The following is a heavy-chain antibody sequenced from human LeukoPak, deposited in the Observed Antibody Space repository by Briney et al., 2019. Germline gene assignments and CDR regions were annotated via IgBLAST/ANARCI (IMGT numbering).Heavy chain of an antibody. CDR2: INHSGST. Sequence: PSETLSLTCAVYGGSFSGYYWSWIRQPPGKGLEWIGEINHSGSTNYNPSLKSRVTISVDTSKNQFSLKLSSVTAADTAVYYCARRGGCSSTSCLPYNWFDPWGQGTLVTVSS. D-gene: IGHD2-2*01. CDR1: GGSFSGYY. CDR3: ARRGGCSSTSCLPYNWFDP. J-gene: IGHJ5*02. V-gene: IGHV4-34*01.